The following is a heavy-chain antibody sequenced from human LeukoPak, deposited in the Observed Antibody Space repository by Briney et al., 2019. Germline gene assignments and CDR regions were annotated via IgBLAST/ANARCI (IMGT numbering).Heavy chain of an antibody. D-gene: IGHD3-10*01. CDR2: INHSGST. CDR3: ARGFRVRGPSR. Sequence: PSETLSLTCAVYGESYSGYYWSWIRQPPGKGLEWIGEINHSGSTNYNPSLKSRVTISVDTSKNQFSLKLSSVTAADTAVYYCARGFRVRGPSRWGQGTLVTVSS. CDR1: GESYSGYY. J-gene: IGHJ4*02. V-gene: IGHV4-34*01.